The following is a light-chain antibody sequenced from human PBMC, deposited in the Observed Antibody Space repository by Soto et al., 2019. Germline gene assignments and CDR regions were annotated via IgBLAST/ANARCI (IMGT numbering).Light chain of an antibody. V-gene: IGLV3-25*02. Sequence: SYELTQPPSVSVSPGQTARIACSGDALPKQYAYWYQQKPGQAPVLLIYKDKERPSVIPERFSGSSSGTTVTLTIGGVPAEDEADYYCQSSDRGDTYWVFGGGTKLTVL. J-gene: IGLJ3*02. CDR2: KDK. CDR3: QSSDRGDTYWV. CDR1: ALPKQY.